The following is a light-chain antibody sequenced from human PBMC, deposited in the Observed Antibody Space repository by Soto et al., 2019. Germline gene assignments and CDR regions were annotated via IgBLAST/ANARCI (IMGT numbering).Light chain of an antibody. CDR3: QDCGTSAPWT. CDR1: QNIRGNE. Sequence: VLTQSPGTLSLSPGERTTLSCRASQNIRGNELAWYQQKPGQPPRLLIYRGSSMAPGIPDRFSGRGSGTEFTLSISRLEPEVFAVYYCQDCGTSAPWTVGQGTRVEIK. V-gene: IGKV3-20*01. J-gene: IGKJ1*01. CDR2: RGS.